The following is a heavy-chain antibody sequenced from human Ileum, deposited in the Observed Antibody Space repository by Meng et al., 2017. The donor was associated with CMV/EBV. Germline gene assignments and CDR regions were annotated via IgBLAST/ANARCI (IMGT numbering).Heavy chain of an antibody. Sequence: GGSLRLSCEASGFTFSSYSMNWVRQAPGKGLEWVSSISSSSSYIYYADSVKGRFNITRDNAKNSLYLQMNSLRAEDTAVYYCARELLRFLEWLTNQRYYYGMDVWGKGTTAPSPQ. D-gene: IGHD3-3*01. CDR3: ARELLRFLEWLTNQRYYYGMDV. CDR1: GFTFSSYS. J-gene: IGHJ6*04. CDR2: ISSSSSYI. V-gene: IGHV3-21*01.